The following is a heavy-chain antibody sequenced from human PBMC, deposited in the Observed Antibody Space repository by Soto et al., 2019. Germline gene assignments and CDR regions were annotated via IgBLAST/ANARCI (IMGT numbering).Heavy chain of an antibody. D-gene: IGHD6-13*01. J-gene: IGHJ4*02. CDR2: INPNSGGT. CDR3: VRDSGAKLSSS. Sequence: GASVNVSCKASGYTFTGYYMHWVRQAPGQGLEWMGWINPNSGGTNYAQKFQGWVTMTRDTSISTAYMELSRLRSDDTTVYYCVRDSGAKLSSSWGQGTLVTVSS. V-gene: IGHV1-2*04. CDR1: GYTFTGYY.